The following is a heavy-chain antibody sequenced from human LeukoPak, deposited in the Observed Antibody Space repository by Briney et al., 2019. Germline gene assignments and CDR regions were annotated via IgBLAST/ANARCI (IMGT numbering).Heavy chain of an antibody. CDR2: IYYSGST. Sequence: PSETLSLTCTVSGGSISSYYWSWIRQPPGKGLEWIGYIYYSGSTNYNLSLKSRVTISVDTSKNQFSLKLSSVTAADTAVYYCARASQYGSGSHLDYWGQGTLVTVSS. V-gene: IGHV4-59*01. CDR1: GGSISSYY. D-gene: IGHD3-10*01. CDR3: ARASQYGSGSHLDY. J-gene: IGHJ4*02.